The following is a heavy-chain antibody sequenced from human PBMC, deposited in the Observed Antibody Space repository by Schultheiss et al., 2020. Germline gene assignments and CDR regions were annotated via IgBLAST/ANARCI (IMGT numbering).Heavy chain of an antibody. Sequence: SETVSLTCTVSGGSISSYYWSWIRQPAGKGLEWIGHFYSSGSTNYNPSLKSRVTMSVDTSKNQFSLKLSSVTAADTAVYYCARVANYDFWSGYYGPQARKTLFDYWGRGTLITVAS. CDR3: ARVANYDFWSGYYGPQARKTLFDY. J-gene: IGHJ4*02. CDR2: FYSSGST. D-gene: IGHD3-3*01. CDR1: GGSISSYY. V-gene: IGHV4-4*07.